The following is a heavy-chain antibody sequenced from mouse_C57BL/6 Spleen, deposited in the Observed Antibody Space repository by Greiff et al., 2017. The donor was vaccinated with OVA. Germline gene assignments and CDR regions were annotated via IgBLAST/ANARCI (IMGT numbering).Heavy chain of an antibody. CDR2: IDPSDSYT. J-gene: IGHJ3*01. V-gene: IGHV1-50*01. D-gene: IGHD1-1*01. Sequence: QVQLQQPGAELVKPGASVKLSCKASGYTFTSYWMQWVKQRPGQGLEWIGEIDPSDSYTNYNQKFKGKATLTVDTSSSTAYMQLSSLTSEDSAVYYCARYYYGSRAYWGQGTLVTVSA. CDR3: ARYYYGSRAY. CDR1: GYTFTSYW.